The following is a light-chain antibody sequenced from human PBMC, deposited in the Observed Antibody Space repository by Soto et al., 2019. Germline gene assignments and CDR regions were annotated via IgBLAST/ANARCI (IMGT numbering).Light chain of an antibody. CDR1: SSDFGGYNY. Sequence: QSVLTQPPSASGSLGQAVTISCTGTSSDFGGYNYVSWYQQYPGKAPRLMIYEVSKRPSGVPARFSGSKSGNTASLTISGLQAEDEADYYCSSHAGATKVFGTGTKVTVL. CDR2: EVS. CDR3: SSHAGATKV. J-gene: IGLJ1*01. V-gene: IGLV2-8*01.